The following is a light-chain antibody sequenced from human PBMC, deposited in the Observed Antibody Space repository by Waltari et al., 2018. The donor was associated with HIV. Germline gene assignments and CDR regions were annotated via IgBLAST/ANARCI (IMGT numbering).Light chain of an antibody. CDR3: SSHTSSSTRV. V-gene: IGLV2-14*01. Sequence: QSALPQPASVSGSPGQSITLSCTGTSSDVGGYNYVPWYQQHPGKAPKLMIYEVSNRPAGVSHRFSGSKSGNTASLTICGLQAEDDADYYCSSHTSSSTRVFGGGTNLTVL. CDR1: SSDVGGYNY. J-gene: IGLJ3*02. CDR2: EVS.